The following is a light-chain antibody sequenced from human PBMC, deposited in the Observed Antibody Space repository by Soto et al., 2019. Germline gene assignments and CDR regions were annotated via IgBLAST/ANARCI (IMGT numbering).Light chain of an antibody. Sequence: QSALTQPRSVSGSPGQSVTISCTGSNSDVGAYKFVSWLQHNPGEAPKVMIYDVTQRPSGVPDRFSGTKSGNTASLTISGLQAEDEADYYCCSYAGSYTWVFGSGTKVTVL. CDR1: NSDVGAYKF. CDR3: CSYAGSYTWV. CDR2: DVT. J-gene: IGLJ1*01. V-gene: IGLV2-11*01.